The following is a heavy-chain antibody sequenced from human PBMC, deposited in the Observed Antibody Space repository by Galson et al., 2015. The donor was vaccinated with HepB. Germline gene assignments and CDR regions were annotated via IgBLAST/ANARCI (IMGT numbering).Heavy chain of an antibody. CDR1: GFTFSSYG. CDR3: ARTSSTSLYYMDV. D-gene: IGHD2-2*01. J-gene: IGHJ6*03. V-gene: IGHV3-33*01. CDR2: IWYDGSNK. Sequence: SLRLSCAASGFTFSSYGMHWVRQAPGKGLEWVAVIWYDGSNKYYADSVKGRFTISRDNSKNTLYLQMNSLRAENTAVYYCARTSSTSLYYMDVWGKGTTVTVSS.